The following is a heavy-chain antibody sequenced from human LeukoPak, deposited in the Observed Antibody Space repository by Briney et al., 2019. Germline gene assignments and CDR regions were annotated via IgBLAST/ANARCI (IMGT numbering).Heavy chain of an antibody. Sequence: GGSLRLSCAASGFTFSSYAMSWVRQAPGKGLEWVSGIIDSGESTYYANFAKGRFTISRDNSNNTLYLQMNSLRSEDTAVYYCAKLGGQELHNYYVAVCGKGTTVAVSS. D-gene: IGHD3-16*01. CDR1: GFTFSSYA. CDR3: AKLGGQELHNYYVAV. V-gene: IGHV3-23*01. CDR2: IIDSGEST. J-gene: IGHJ6*03.